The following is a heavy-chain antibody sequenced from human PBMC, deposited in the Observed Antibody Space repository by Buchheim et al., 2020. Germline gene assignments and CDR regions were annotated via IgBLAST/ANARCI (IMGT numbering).Heavy chain of an antibody. V-gene: IGHV3-11*01. Sequence: QVRLVESGGGLVKPGGSLRLSCTASGFTLSDYYMSWIRQAPGKGLEWVSYIGDADSARYYADSVNGRFTVSRDNAKNSLYLYMSSLRSEDTAVYYCARDGGVHCSSTSCYSAYSYYGMDVWGQGTT. CDR3: ARDGGVHCSSTSCYSAYSYYGMDV. D-gene: IGHD2-2*01. CDR2: IGDADSAR. CDR1: GFTLSDYY. J-gene: IGHJ6*02.